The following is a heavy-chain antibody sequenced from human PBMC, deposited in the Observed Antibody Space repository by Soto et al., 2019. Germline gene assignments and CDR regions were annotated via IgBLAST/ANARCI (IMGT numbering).Heavy chain of an antibody. J-gene: IGHJ6*02. Sequence: QVQLVESGGGVVQPGRSLRLSCAASGFTFSSYGMHWVRQAPGKGLEWVAVISYDGSNKYYADSVKGRFTISRDNSKNTLYLQMNSLRAEDTAVYYCAKVRAVADYYGMDVWGQGTTVTVSS. CDR2: ISYDGSNK. D-gene: IGHD6-19*01. V-gene: IGHV3-30*18. CDR1: GFTFSSYG. CDR3: AKVRAVADYYGMDV.